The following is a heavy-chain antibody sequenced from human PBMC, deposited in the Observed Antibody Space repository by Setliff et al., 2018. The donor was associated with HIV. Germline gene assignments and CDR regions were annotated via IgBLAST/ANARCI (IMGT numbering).Heavy chain of an antibody. CDR1: GRSFSSYA. CDR2: IIPIFGTT. V-gene: IGHV1-69*13. J-gene: IGHJ4*01. CDR3: ARDGLLVAGIRFDY. D-gene: IGHD6-19*01. Sequence: SVKVSCKTSGRSFSSYAVSWVRQAPGQGPEWMGGIIPIFGTTNYAQKFQGRVTITADESASTVYMELSSLRSEDTALYYCARDGLLVAGIRFDYWGQGTLVTVSS.